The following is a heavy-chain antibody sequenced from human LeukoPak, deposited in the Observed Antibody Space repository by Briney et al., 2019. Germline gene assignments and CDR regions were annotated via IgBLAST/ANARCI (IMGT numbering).Heavy chain of an antibody. CDR1: GFTFGDYG. D-gene: IGHD6-13*01. J-gene: IGHJ6*03. V-gene: IGHV3-20*04. Sequence: GGSLRLSCAASGFTFGDYGMSWVRQAPGKGLEWVSGINWNGGSTGYADSVKGRFTISRDNSKNTLYLQMNSLRAEDTAVYYCAKGSSSWYDAYYYYYMDVWGKGTTVTISS. CDR2: INWNGGST. CDR3: AKGSSSWYDAYYYYYMDV.